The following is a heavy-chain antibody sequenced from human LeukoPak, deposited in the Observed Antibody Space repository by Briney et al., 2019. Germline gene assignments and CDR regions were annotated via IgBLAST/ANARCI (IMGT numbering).Heavy chain of an antibody. D-gene: IGHD4-11*01. CDR2: IYYSGST. Sequence: SGTLSLTCTVSGGSISSGGYYWSWIRQHPGKGLEWIGYIYYSGSTYYNPSLKSRVTISVDTSKNQFSLKLSSVTAADTAVYYCARGETVTTVHQYYYYGMDVWGQGTTVTVSS. CDR3: ARGETVTTVHQYYYYGMDV. CDR1: GGSISSGGYY. V-gene: IGHV4-31*03. J-gene: IGHJ6*02.